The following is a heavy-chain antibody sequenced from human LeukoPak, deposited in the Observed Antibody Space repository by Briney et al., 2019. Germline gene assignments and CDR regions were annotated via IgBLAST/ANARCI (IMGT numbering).Heavy chain of an antibody. CDR2: ISSSSSYI. Sequence: PGGSLRLSCAASGFTFSSYSMNWVRQAPGKGLEWVSSISSSSSYIYYADSVKGRFTISRDNSKNTLYLQMNSLRAEDTAVYYCAKDRNDWKQGIDYWGQGTLVTVSS. D-gene: IGHD1-1*01. CDR3: AKDRNDWKQGIDY. J-gene: IGHJ4*02. V-gene: IGHV3-21*04. CDR1: GFTFSSYS.